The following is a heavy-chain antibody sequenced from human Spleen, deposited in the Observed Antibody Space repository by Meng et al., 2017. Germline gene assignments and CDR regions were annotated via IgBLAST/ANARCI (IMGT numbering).Heavy chain of an antibody. CDR1: GFTFSSYG. D-gene: IGHD3-16*01. Sequence: GGSLRLSCAASGFTFSSYGMHWVRQAPGKGLEWVAVIWYDGSNKYYADSVKGRFTISRDNSKNTVFLQINSLRVEDTAVYYCARSPIDKYDLSALPLDYWGQGTLVTVSS. CDR2: IWYDGSNK. V-gene: IGHV3-30*19. CDR3: ARSPIDKYDLSALPLDY. J-gene: IGHJ4*02.